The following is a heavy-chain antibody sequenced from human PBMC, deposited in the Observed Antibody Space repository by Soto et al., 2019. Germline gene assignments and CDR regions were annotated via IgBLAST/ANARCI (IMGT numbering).Heavy chain of an antibody. V-gene: IGHV1-18*01. Sequence: QVRLVQSGAEVRKPGASVKVSCKASGYTFTSHGISWVRQAPGQGLEWMGWISSVTGGTNYAQYLQGRATMTIDTSTTTAYMELRSLTSDDTAVYYCARDISYGSGTAYGYWGQGTLVTVSS. CDR2: ISSVTGGT. CDR3: ARDISYGSGTAYGY. J-gene: IGHJ4*02. D-gene: IGHD3-10*01. CDR1: GYTFTSHG.